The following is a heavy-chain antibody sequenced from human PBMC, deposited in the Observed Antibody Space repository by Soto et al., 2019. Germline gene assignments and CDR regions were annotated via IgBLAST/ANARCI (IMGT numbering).Heavy chain of an antibody. V-gene: IGHV3-7*01. CDR1: GVTFIGDW. CDR2: IRQDGSEE. J-gene: IGHJ4*02. Sequence: TGGSLRLSCAASGVTFIGDWLSWVRQVPGKGLGWVATIRQDGSEEYYVDSVKGRFTISRDTAKNSLHLQMNSLRAEDTAVYYCAGCSTFGCRFDSWGQGTLVTVSS. CDR3: AGCSTFGCRFDS. D-gene: IGHD2-2*01.